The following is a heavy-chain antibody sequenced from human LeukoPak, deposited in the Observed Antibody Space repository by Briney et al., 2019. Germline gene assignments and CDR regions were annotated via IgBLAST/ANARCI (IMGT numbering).Heavy chain of an antibody. J-gene: IGHJ4*02. CDR1: GFTFSSYA. V-gene: IGHV3-23*01. D-gene: IGHD3-16*01. CDR2: ISGSGGST. Sequence: GGSLRLSCAASGFTFSSYAMSWVRQAPGKGLEWVSAISGSGGSTYYADSVKGRFTISRDNSKNTLYLQMNSLRAEDTAVYYCAKDFVPRTPPPFAAYYFDYWGQGTLVTVSS. CDR3: AKDFVPRTPPPFAAYYFDY.